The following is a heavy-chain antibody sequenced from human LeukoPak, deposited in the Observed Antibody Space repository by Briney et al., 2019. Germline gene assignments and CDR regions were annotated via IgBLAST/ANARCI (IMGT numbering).Heavy chain of an antibody. J-gene: IGHJ4*02. CDR1: GGSISSHY. Sequence: SETLSLTCTVSGGSISSHYWSWIRQPPGKGLEWIGYIYYSGSTNYNPSLKSRVTISVDTSKNQFSLKLSSVTAADPAVYYCARGGPHPPKFDYWGQGTLVTVSS. D-gene: IGHD3-16*01. V-gene: IGHV4-59*11. CDR2: IYYSGST. CDR3: ARGGPHPPKFDY.